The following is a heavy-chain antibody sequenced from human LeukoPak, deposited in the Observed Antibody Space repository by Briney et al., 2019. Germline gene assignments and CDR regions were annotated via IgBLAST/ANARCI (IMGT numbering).Heavy chain of an antibody. J-gene: IGHJ3*02. CDR1: GFTFSSYS. D-gene: IGHD4-17*01. Sequence: GGSLRLSCAASGFTFSSYSMNWVRQAPGKGLEWVSSISSSSSYIYYADSVKGRFTISRDNAKNSLYLQMNSLRAEDTAVYYCAREEDYGDYVLDSQDAFDIWGQGTMVTVSS. V-gene: IGHV3-21*01. CDR2: ISSSSSYI. CDR3: AREEDYGDYVLDSQDAFDI.